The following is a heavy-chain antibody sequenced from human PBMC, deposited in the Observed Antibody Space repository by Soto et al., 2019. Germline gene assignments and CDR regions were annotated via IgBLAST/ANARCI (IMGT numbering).Heavy chain of an antibody. Sequence: QVLLVESGGGVVQPGRSLRLSCAASGFPFTTYGMHWVREGPGKGLEWVAVISYDGSNTYYADSVKGRITISSDNSKNTLYLQMNSLRTEDTALYYCVGGQYYFDYRGQGTLVTVSS. J-gene: IGHJ4*02. CDR2: ISYDGSNT. V-gene: IGHV3-30*03. CDR1: GFPFTTYG. CDR3: VGGQYYFDY. D-gene: IGHD3-10*01.